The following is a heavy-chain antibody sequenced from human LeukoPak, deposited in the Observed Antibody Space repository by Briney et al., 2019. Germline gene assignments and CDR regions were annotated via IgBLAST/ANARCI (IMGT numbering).Heavy chain of an antibody. CDR3: ARQAAANSIDY. CDR1: GGSISNYY. J-gene: IGHJ4*02. CDR2: INYSGST. Sequence: SETLSLACTVSGGSISNYYWSWIRQPPGKGLEWIGYINYSGSTTYNPSLKSRVTISVDTSKNQSSLKLTSATAADTAVYYCARQAAANSIDYWGQGTVVTVSS. V-gene: IGHV4-59*08. D-gene: IGHD2-2*01.